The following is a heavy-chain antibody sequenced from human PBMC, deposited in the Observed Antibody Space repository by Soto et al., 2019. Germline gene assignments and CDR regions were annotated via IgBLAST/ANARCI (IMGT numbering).Heavy chain of an antibody. CDR3: AATYDFWSGYYLFDY. V-gene: IGHV1-58*01. D-gene: IGHD3-3*01. J-gene: IGHJ4*02. Sequence: QMQLVQSGPEVKKPGTSVMVSCKASGFTFTSSAVQWVRQARGQRLEWIGWIVVGSGNTNYAQKFQERVTITRDMSTSTAYMELSSLRSGDTAVYYCAATYDFWSGYYLFDYWGQGTLVTVSS. CDR1: GFTFTSSA. CDR2: IVVGSGNT.